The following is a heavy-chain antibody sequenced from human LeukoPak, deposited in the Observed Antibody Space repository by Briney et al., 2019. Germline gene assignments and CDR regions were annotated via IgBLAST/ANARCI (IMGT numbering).Heavy chain of an antibody. D-gene: IGHD3-3*01. CDR1: GYTFTGYY. Sequence: ASVKVSCKASGYTFTGYYMHWVRQAPGQGLEWMGWINPNSGGTNYARKFQGRVTMTRDTSISTAYMELSRLRSDDTAVYYCARDAYYDFWSGYYTNSNWFDPWGQGTLVTVSS. V-gene: IGHV1-2*02. CDR2: INPNSGGT. J-gene: IGHJ5*02. CDR3: ARDAYYDFWSGYYTNSNWFDP.